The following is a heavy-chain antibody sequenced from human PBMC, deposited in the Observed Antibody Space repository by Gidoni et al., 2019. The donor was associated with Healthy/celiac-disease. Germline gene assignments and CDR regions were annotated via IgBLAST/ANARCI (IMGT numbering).Heavy chain of an antibody. CDR2: LYWDDDK. D-gene: IGHD3-22*01. CDR1: GFSLSTSGVG. CDR3: AYYYDSSGYFLGTGFDY. J-gene: IGHJ4*02. V-gene: IGHV2-5*02. Sequence: QITLKESGPTLVKPTQTLTLTCTFSGFSLSTSGVGVGWIRQPPGKALEWLALLYWDDDKRYSPSLKSRLTITKDTSKNQVVLTMTNMDPVDTATYYCAYYYDSSGYFLGTGFDYWGQGTLVTVSS.